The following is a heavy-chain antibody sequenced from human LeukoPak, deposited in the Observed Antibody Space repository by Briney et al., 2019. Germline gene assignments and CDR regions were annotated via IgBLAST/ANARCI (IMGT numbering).Heavy chain of an antibody. CDR1: GGTFRRYT. V-gene: IGHV1-69*13. D-gene: IGHD3-22*01. CDR2: IIPFFGTA. CDR3: ATDLPHVYYYDSSGYYMDY. Sequence: SVKVSCKASGGTFRRYTIIGVRQAPGQGLEWMGGIIPFFGTANYAQKFQGRVTITADESTSTAYMELSSLRSEDTAVYYCATDLPHVYYYDSSGYYMDYWGQGTLVTVSS. J-gene: IGHJ4*02.